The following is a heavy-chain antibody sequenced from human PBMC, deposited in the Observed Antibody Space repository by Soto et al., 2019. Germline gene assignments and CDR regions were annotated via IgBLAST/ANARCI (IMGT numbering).Heavy chain of an antibody. D-gene: IGHD6-13*01. Sequence: EVQLVEWGGGLVTPGGSLRLSCAVTGLTFTDAWMNWMRQAPGKGPEWVGRIKSKAAGGTADYAAAVKDRFTMSRDDSKNMLYLQMNSLKSADTAVYYCSSGMAAGTYWGQGTLVTVSS. CDR3: SSGMAAGTY. CDR2: IKSKAAGGTA. CDR1: GLTFTDAW. V-gene: IGHV3-15*07. J-gene: IGHJ4*02.